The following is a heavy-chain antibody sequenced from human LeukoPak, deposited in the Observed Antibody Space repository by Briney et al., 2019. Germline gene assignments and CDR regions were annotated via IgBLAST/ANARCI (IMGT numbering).Heavy chain of an antibody. CDR2: IYYSGST. CDR3: ARGTAMDV. V-gene: IGHV4-61*01. Sequence: PSETLPLTCTVSGGSISSGSYYWSWIRQPPGKGLEWIGYIYYSGSTHYNPSLKSRVTISVDTSKNQFSLKLSSVTAADTAVYYCARGTAMDVWGQGTTVTVSS. D-gene: IGHD2-2*01. CDR1: GGSISSGSYY. J-gene: IGHJ6*02.